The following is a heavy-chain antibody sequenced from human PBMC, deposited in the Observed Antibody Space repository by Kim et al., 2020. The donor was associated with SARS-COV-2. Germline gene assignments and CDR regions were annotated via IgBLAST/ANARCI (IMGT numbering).Heavy chain of an antibody. CDR1: GGSISSGDYY. J-gene: IGHJ3*02. V-gene: IGHV4-30-4*01. D-gene: IGHD2-2*02. CDR2: IYYSGST. CDR3: AREGTYCSSTSCYIYAFDI. Sequence: SETLSLTCTVSGGSISSGDYYWSWIRQPPGKGLEWIGYIYYSGSTYYNPSLKSRVTISVDTSKNQFSLKLSSVTAADTAVYYCAREGTYCSSTSCYIYAFDIWGQGTMVTVSS.